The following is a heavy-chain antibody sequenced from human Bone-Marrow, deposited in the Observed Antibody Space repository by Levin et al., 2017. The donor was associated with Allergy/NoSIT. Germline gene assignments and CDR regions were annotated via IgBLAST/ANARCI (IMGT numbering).Heavy chain of an antibody. CDR1: GYSFTSYW. CDR3: ARPRPWDGGIAAFDI. J-gene: IGHJ3*02. V-gene: IGHV5-51*01. CDR2: IYPGDSDT. Sequence: GESLKISCKGSGYSFTSYWIGWVRQMPGKGLEWMGIIYPGDSDTRYSPSFQGQVTISADKSISTAYLQWSSLKASDTAMYYCARPRPWDGGIAAFDIWGQGTMVTVSS. D-gene: IGHD6-13*01.